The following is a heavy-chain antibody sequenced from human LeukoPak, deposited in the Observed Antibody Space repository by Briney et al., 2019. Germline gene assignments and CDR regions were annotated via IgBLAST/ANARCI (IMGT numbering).Heavy chain of an antibody. J-gene: IGHJ4*02. CDR2: IKSKTDGGTT. D-gene: IGHD3-3*01. CDR3: TTGFLEWLSLKQYYFDY. CDR1: GFTFSNAW. Sequence: GGSLRLSCAASGFTFSNAWMSWVRQAPGRGLEWVGRIKSKTDGGTTEYAAPVKGRFTISIDDSKNTLYLQMNSLKTEDTAVYYCTTGFLEWLSLKQYYFDYWGQGTLVSVSS. V-gene: IGHV3-15*01.